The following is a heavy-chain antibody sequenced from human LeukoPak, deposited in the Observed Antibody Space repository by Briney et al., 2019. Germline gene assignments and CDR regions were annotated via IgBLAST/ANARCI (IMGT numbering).Heavy chain of an antibody. CDR2: IYASGST. CDR1: GGSISSYY. V-gene: IGHV4-4*07. J-gene: IGHJ2*01. Sequence: SETLSLTCTVSGGSISSYYWSWIRQPAGKGLEWIGHIYASGSTNYNPSLRSRVTMSVEKSKNQFSLKLSSVTAADTAVYYCARDFTHGGNSFGWYFDLWGRGTLVTVSS. CDR3: ARDFTHGGNSFGWYFDL. D-gene: IGHD4-23*01.